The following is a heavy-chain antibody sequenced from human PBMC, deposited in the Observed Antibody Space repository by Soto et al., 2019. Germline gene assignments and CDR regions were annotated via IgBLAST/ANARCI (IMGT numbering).Heavy chain of an antibody. V-gene: IGHV3-21*01. CDR2: ISGSSSYI. CDR1: GFTFSSHT. Sequence: EVQLVESGGGLVKPGGSLRLSCAASGFTFSSHTMNWVRQAPGKGLEWVSSISGSSSYIYYADSVKGRFTISRDNAKNSLYLQMNSLRAEDTAVYYCARMYSSGWAFDYWGQGTLVTVSS. CDR3: ARMYSSGWAFDY. J-gene: IGHJ4*02. D-gene: IGHD6-19*01.